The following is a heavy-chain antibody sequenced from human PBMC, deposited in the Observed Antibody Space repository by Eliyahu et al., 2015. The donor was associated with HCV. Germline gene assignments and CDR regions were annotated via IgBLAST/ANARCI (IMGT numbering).Heavy chain of an antibody. D-gene: IGHD6-13*01. CDR3: ARSGSSWYGGFDL. J-gene: IGHJ4*02. CDR1: GGTFSNYG. Sequence: QVQLVQSGAEVKKPGSSVKVSCKAPGGTFSNYGISWVRQAPGQGLEWMGGVIPLFGPTNYAQKFQGRLTATADEPTNTAFMELSSLRSEDTAVYFCARSGSSWYGGFDLWGQGTLVTVSP. CDR2: VIPLFGPT. V-gene: IGHV1-69*01.